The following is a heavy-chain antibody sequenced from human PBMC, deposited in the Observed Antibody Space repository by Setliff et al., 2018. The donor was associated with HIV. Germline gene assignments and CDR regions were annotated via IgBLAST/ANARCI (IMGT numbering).Heavy chain of an antibody. Sequence: LSLTCAVSGYSISSGYYWGWIRQPPGKGLEWVGSMYYSGSTNYNPSLKSRVTISLDTSKNQFSLKLSSVTAADTAVYYCARGAELLWFGELHNIPYFDYWGQGTLVTVSS. V-gene: IGHV4-38-2*01. J-gene: IGHJ4*02. D-gene: IGHD3-10*01. CDR2: MYYSGST. CDR3: ARGAELLWFGELHNIPYFDY. CDR1: GYSISSGYY.